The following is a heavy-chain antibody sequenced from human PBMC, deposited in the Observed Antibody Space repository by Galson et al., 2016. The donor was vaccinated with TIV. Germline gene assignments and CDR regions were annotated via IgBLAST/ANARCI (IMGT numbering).Heavy chain of an antibody. CDR3: ARERLGSGYHITSDAFDI. CDR2: IYTSGST. D-gene: IGHD3-3*01. CDR1: GDSISRGAFY. J-gene: IGHJ3*02. Sequence: TLSLTCTVSGDSISRGAFYWSWLRQPAGKGLEWIGFIYTSGSTDYNPSLESRVTISVDKSRNQFSLKLSSVTAADTAVYYCARERLGSGYHITSDAFDIWGQGTLVTVSS. V-gene: IGHV4-61*02.